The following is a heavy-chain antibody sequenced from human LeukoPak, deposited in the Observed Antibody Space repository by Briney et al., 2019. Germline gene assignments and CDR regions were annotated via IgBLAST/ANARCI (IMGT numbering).Heavy chain of an antibody. V-gene: IGHV1-69*05. CDR1: GGTFSSYA. CDR2: IIPIFGTA. D-gene: IGHD4-23*01. J-gene: IGHJ4*02. CDR3: ARYGGNSDSLDY. Sequence: SVKVSCKASGGTFSSYAISWVRQAPGQGLEWMGGIIPIFGTANYAQKFQGRVTITTDESTSTAYMELSSLRSEDTAVYYCARYGGNSDSLDYWGQGTLVTVSS.